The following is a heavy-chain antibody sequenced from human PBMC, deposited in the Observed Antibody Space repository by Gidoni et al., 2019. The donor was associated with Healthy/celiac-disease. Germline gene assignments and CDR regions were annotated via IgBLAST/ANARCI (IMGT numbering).Heavy chain of an antibody. J-gene: IGHJ3*02. D-gene: IGHD6-19*01. Sequence: EVQLVESGGGLVQPGRSLRLSCAASGFTFDDYAMHWVRQAPGKGLEWVSGISWNSGSIGYADSVKGRFTISRDNAKNSLYLQMNSLRAEDTALYYCAKGTLPLSSGWYSDAFDIWGQGTMVTVSS. CDR1: GFTFDDYA. CDR3: AKGTLPLSSGWYSDAFDI. V-gene: IGHV3-9*01. CDR2: ISWNSGSI.